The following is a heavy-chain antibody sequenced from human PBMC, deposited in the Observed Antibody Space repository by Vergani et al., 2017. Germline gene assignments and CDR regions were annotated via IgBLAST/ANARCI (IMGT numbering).Heavy chain of an antibody. CDR3: ARDCGYSGYDSGGFDY. CDR1: GYTFTSYD. J-gene: IGHJ4*02. Sequence: QVQLVQSGAEVKKPGASVKVSCKASGYTFTSYDINWVRQATGQGLEWMGWMNPNSGNTGYAQKFQGRVTMTRNTSISTAYMELSSLRSEDTAVYYCARDCGYSGYDSGGFDYWGQGTLVTVSS. D-gene: IGHD5-12*01. CDR2: MNPNSGNT. V-gene: IGHV1-8*01.